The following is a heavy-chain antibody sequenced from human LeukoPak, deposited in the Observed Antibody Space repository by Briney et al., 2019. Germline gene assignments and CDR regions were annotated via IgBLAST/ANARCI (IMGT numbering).Heavy chain of an antibody. CDR2: INPSGGST. J-gene: IGHJ4*02. CDR1: GYTFTSYY. V-gene: IGHV1-46*03. D-gene: IGHD5-18*01. Sequence: ASVKVSCKASGYTFTSYYMHWVRQAPGQGLEWMGIINPSGGSTSHAQKFQGRVTMTRDTSTSTVYMELSSLRSEDTAVYYCARVDTAMAIDYWGQGTLVTVSS. CDR3: ARVDTAMAIDY.